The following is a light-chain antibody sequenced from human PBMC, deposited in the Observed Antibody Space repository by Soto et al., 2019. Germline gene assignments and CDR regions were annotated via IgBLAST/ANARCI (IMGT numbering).Light chain of an antibody. Sequence: DIEMSQSPSSLSASIGDIVTITCQASQDISNYLNWYQQKPGKAPKLLIYDASNLETGVPSRFSGSGSGTDFTFTISSLQPEDIATYYCQQYDNLPPVFGEGTKVDIK. CDR1: QDISNY. CDR3: QQYDNLPPV. CDR2: DAS. V-gene: IGKV1-33*01. J-gene: IGKJ4*01.